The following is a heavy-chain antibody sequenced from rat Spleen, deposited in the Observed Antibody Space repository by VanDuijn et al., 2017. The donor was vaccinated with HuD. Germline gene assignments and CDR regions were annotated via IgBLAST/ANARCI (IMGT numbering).Heavy chain of an antibody. J-gene: IGHJ4*01. Sequence: EVQLVESGGGLVQPGRSLKLSCAASGFTFSDYYMAWVRQAPTKGLEWVASISYDGGSTYYRDSVKGRFTISRDNAKSSLYLQMDSLRSEDTATYYCTTDYDGTYYYVVDAWGQGASVTVSS. D-gene: IGHD1-12*02. V-gene: IGHV5-20*01. CDR3: TTDYDGTYYYVVDA. CDR1: GFTFSDYY. CDR2: ISYDGGST.